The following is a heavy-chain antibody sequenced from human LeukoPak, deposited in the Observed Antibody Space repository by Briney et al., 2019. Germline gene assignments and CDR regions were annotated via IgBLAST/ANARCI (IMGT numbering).Heavy chain of an antibody. V-gene: IGHV4-4*07. CDR1: GGSISSYY. CDR3: ASSIFGVVPPAY. CDR2: IYTSGST. Sequence: PSETLSLTCTVSGGSISSYYWSWIRQPAGKGLEWIGRIYTSGSTTYNPSLKSRVTMSVDTSKNQISLKLSSVTAADTAVYYCASSIFGVVPPAYWGQGTLVTVSS. D-gene: IGHD3-3*01. J-gene: IGHJ4*02.